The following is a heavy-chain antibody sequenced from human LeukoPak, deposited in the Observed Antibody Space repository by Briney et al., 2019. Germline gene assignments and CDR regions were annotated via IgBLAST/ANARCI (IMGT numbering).Heavy chain of an antibody. V-gene: IGHV3-48*03. CDR1: GFTFSSYE. D-gene: IGHD2-21*02. Sequence: GGSLTLSCAPSGFTFSSYEWNWVRQPPGKGLKWLSYISTTDTTKYYADPVKGRFTISRDNANNSLFLHMNSLRVEDTALYYCARETLHCCGDWLDYWGEGTLVTVSS. J-gene: IGHJ4*02. CDR2: ISTTDTTK. CDR3: ARETLHCCGDWLDY.